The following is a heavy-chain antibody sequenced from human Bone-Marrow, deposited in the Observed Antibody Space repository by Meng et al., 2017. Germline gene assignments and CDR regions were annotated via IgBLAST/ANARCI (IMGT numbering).Heavy chain of an antibody. CDR2: ISAYNGNT. CDR3: VKEWELGSFDY. Sequence: QVQLWQSGAEVNNLRPSLKASCTASGYTFTSYGISWVRQAPGQGLEWMGWISAYNGNTNYAQKLQGRVTMTTDTSTSTAYMELRSLRSDDTAVYYCVKEWELGSFDYWGQGTLVTVSS. CDR1: GYTFTSYG. V-gene: IGHV1-18*01. D-gene: IGHD1-26*01. J-gene: IGHJ4*02.